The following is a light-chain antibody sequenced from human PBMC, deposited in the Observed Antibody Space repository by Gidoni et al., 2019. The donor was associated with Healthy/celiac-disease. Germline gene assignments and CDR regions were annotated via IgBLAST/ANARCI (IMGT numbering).Light chain of an antibody. V-gene: IGKV4-1*01. CDR1: QSVLYSSNNKNY. CDR2: WAS. J-gene: IGKJ1*01. Sequence: DIVMTQSPDSLAVSLGERATINCKSSQSVLYSSNNKNYLAWYQQKPGQPPKLLIYWASTRESGVPDRFSGSGSGTDFTFTISSLQAEDVAVYYCQQYYSTPWTFGQXTKVEIK. CDR3: QQYYSTPWT.